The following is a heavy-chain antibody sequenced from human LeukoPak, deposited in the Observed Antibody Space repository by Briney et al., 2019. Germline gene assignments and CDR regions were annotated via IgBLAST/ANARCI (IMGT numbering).Heavy chain of an antibody. V-gene: IGHV3-48*03. CDR1: GFSVRSFE. CDR2: ISSASGTI. D-gene: IGHD1-26*01. J-gene: IGHJ6*02. Sequence: PGGSLRLSCAASGFSVRSFEMSWVRQAPGKGLECIAYISSASGTIYHADSVKGRFTISRDNANNSLYLQMNSLRAEDTAIYYCARSTELSDPYFYYGMDVWGQGTTVTVSS. CDR3: ARSTELSDPYFYYGMDV.